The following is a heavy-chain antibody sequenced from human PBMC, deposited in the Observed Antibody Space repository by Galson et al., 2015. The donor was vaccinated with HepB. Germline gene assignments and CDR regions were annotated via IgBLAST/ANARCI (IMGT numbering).Heavy chain of an antibody. CDR3: ASSIYSNPYNWFDP. V-gene: IGHV3-7*03. Sequence: SLRLSCAASGFTFSSYWMSWVRQAPGKGLEWVANIKQDGSEKYYVDSVKGRFTISRDNAKNSLYLQMNSLRAEDTAVYYCASSIYSNPYNWFDPWGQGTLVTVSS. CDR1: GFTFSSYW. CDR2: IKQDGSEK. J-gene: IGHJ5*02. D-gene: IGHD4-11*01.